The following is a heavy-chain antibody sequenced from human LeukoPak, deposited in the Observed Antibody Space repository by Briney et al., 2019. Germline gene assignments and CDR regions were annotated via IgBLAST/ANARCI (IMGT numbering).Heavy chain of an antibody. V-gene: IGHV4-38-2*02. CDR3: ARDVGGYSYGYRPTELYWYFDL. CDR1: GYSISSGYY. D-gene: IGHD5-18*01. CDR2: IYHSGST. Sequence: SETLSLTCTVSGYSISSGYYWGWIRQPPGKGLEWIGSIYHSGSTYYNPSLKSRVTISVDTSKNQFSLKLSSVTAADTAVYYCARDVGGYSYGYRPTELYWYFDLWGRGTRVTVSS. J-gene: IGHJ2*01.